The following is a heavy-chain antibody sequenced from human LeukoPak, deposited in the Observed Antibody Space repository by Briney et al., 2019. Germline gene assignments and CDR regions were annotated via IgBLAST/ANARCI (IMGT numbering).Heavy chain of an antibody. D-gene: IGHD2-21*02. J-gene: IGHJ4*02. V-gene: IGHV3-30*18. Sequence: PGGSLRLSCAASGFTFSSYGMHWVRQAPGKGLEWVAVISYDGSNKYYADSVKGRFTISRDNSKNTLYLQMNSLRAEDTAVYYCAKSHDSFDYWGQGTLVTVSS. CDR3: AKSHDSFDY. CDR1: GFTFSSYG. CDR2: ISYDGSNK.